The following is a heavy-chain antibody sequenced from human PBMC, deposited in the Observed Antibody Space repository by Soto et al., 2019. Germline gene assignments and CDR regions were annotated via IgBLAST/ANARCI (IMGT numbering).Heavy chain of an antibody. CDR2: ISYDGRNK. CDR1: GFTFSSYA. V-gene: IGHV3-30*04. CDR3: ARDRLAMAPYNWLDR. J-gene: IGHJ5*02. Sequence: QVQVVESGGGVVQPGRSLRLSCAASGFTFSSYAMHWVRQAPGKGLEWVAIISYDGRNKYYADSVKGRFTISRDNSKNRLYLEMHSLRSEDTAVYYCARDRLAMAPYNWLDRWGQGALVTVSS. D-gene: IGHD5-18*01.